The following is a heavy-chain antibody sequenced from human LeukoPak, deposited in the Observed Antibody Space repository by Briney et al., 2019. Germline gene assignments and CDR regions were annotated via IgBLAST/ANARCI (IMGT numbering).Heavy chain of an antibody. CDR2: ISGSGGST. CDR1: GFTFSSYA. D-gene: IGHD5-12*01. V-gene: IGHV3-23*01. J-gene: IGHJ4*02. Sequence: GGSLRLSCATSGFTFSSYAMSWVRQAPGKGLEWVSAISGSGGSTYYADSVKGRFTISRDNSKNTLYLQMNSLRAEDTAVYYCAKVTYSGYDRRFDYWGQGTLVTVSS. CDR3: AKVTYSGYDRRFDY.